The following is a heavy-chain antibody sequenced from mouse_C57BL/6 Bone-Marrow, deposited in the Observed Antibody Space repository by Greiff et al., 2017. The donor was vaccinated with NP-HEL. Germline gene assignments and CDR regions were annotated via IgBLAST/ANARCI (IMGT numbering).Heavy chain of an antibody. J-gene: IGHJ2*01. V-gene: IGHV1-69*01. CDR1: GYTFTSYW. CDR2: IDPSDSST. Sequence: QVQLQQPGAELVMPGASVKLSCKASGYTFTSYWLHWVTQRPGQGLEWIGEIDPSDSSTHYTQKFKGKPTWTVAKSSITAYMQLSSLTSEDSAVYYCALLYYFDYWGQGTTLTVSS. CDR3: ALLYYFDY.